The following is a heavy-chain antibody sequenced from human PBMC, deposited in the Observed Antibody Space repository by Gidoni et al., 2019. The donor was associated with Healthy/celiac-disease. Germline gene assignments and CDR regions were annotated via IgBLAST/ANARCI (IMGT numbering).Heavy chain of an antibody. J-gene: IGHJ2*01. CDR3: ARDRGGYFDL. Sequence: QVQLVESGGGLVQPGRSLRLSCAASGFTFSSYAMHWVRQAPGKGLEWVAVISYDGSNKYYADSVKGRFTISRDNSKNTLYLQMNSLRAEDTAVYYCARDRGGYFDLWGRGTLVTVSS. CDR1: GFTFSSYA. D-gene: IGHD3-16*01. V-gene: IGHV3-30-3*01. CDR2: ISYDGSNK.